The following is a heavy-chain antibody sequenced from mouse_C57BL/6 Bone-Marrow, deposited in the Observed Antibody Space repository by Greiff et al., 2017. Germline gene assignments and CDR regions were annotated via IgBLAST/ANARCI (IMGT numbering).Heavy chain of an antibody. Sequence: DVQLVESGGGLVQPGGSMKLSCVASGFTFSNYWMNWVRQSPEKGLEWVAQIRLKSDNYATHYAESVKGRFTISRDYSKSSVYLQMNNLRAEDTGIYYCTGKYYYGSSLWFAYWGQGTLVTVSA. CDR2: IRLKSDNYAT. D-gene: IGHD1-1*01. J-gene: IGHJ3*01. V-gene: IGHV6-3*01. CDR3: TGKYYYGSSLWFAY. CDR1: GFTFSNYW.